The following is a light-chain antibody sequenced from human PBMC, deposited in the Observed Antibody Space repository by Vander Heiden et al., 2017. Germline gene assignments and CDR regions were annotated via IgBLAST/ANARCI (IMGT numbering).Light chain of an antibody. Sequence: QYVLTQPPSVSGAPGQRVTISCTGSSSNIGAGYDVHWYQQLPGAAPKLLINGNTNRPSGVPDRFSGSKSGTSASLAITGLQAEDEADYYCQSYDSRLTGHVVFGGGTKLTVL. CDR2: GNT. CDR3: QSYDSRLTGHVV. V-gene: IGLV1-40*01. J-gene: IGLJ2*01. CDR1: SSNIGAGYD.